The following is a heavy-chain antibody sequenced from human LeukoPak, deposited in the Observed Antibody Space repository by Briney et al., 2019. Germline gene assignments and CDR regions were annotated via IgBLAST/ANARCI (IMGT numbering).Heavy chain of an antibody. D-gene: IGHD2-2*01. Sequence: PSETLSLTCSVSGGSISSSSYYWGWLGQPPGKGLEWIGMVYYSGSTYYNPSLKSRITTSVDTAKTQFSLNLSSVTAAHTGVYYCAKHEKGGSTLLYPWGQGTLVTVSS. V-gene: IGHV4-39*01. CDR3: AKHEKGGSTLLYP. J-gene: IGHJ5*02. CDR1: GGSISSSSYY. CDR2: VYYSGST.